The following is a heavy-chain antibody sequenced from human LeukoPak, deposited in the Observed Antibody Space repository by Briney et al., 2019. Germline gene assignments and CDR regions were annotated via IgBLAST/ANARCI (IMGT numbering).Heavy chain of an antibody. V-gene: IGHV1-69*04. CDR1: GGPFSSYA. J-gene: IGHJ5*02. CDR3: ARALSGSGSSFRFDP. D-gene: IGHD6-6*01. CDR2: ITPILGIA. Sequence: GASVKVSCKASGGPFSSYAISWVRQAPGQGLEWMGRITPILGIANYAQKFEGRVTITADKSTSTAYMELSSLRSEDTAVYYCARALSGSGSSFRFDPWGQGTLVTVSS.